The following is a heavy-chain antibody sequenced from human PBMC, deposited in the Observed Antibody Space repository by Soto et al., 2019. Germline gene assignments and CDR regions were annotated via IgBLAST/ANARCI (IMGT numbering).Heavy chain of an antibody. CDR3: AKSGQPPYYYYGMDV. J-gene: IGHJ6*02. V-gene: IGHV1-18*01. Sequence: ASVKVSCKASGYTFTRYGISWVRQAPGQGLEWMGWISGYNGDTKYAPKFQGRVTMTIDTSTTTTYMELRSLASDDTAVYYCAKSGQPPYYYYGMDVWGQGTTVTVSS. D-gene: IGHD1-26*01. CDR2: ISGYNGDT. CDR1: GYTFTRYG.